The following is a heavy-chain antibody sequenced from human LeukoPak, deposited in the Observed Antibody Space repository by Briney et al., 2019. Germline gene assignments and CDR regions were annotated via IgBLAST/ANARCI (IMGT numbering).Heavy chain of an antibody. CDR1: GGSISSYY. V-gene: IGHV4-59*01. CDR2: IYYSGST. J-gene: IGHJ4*02. CDR3: ARGEAWSTYYFDY. Sequence: SETLSLTCTVSGGSISSYYWSWLRQPPGKGLEWIGYIYYSGSTNYNPSLKSRVTISVYTSKNQFSLKLSSVTAADTAVYYCARGEAWSTYYFDYWGQGTLVTVSS. D-gene: IGHD1-26*01.